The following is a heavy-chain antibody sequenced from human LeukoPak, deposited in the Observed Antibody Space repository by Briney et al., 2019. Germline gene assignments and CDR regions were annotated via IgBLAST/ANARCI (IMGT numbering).Heavy chain of an antibody. CDR3: AREIVGAFSFDI. Sequence: PSETLSLTCTVSGGSISSSSYYWGWIRQPPGKGLEWIGYIYYSGSTNYNPSLKSRVTISVDTSKNQFSLKLSSVTAADTAVYYCAREIVGAFSFDIWGQGTMVTVSS. CDR1: GGSISSSSYY. V-gene: IGHV4-61*05. D-gene: IGHD1-26*01. CDR2: IYYSGST. J-gene: IGHJ3*02.